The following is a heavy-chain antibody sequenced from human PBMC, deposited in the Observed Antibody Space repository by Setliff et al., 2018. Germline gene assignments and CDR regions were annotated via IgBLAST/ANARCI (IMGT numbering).Heavy chain of an antibody. D-gene: IGHD1-1*01. J-gene: IGHJ4*02. V-gene: IGHV4-39*01. CDR3: ARTGTYRYFDY. CDR2: IYYRGDT. CDR1: GGSINNGTYY. Sequence: SETLSLTCTVSGGSINNGTYYWGWIRQPPGKGLEWIGRIYYRGDTYYNASLKGRLTISVDTAQNQFSLRLTSVTAADTAVYYCARTGTYRYFDYWGQGALVTVSS.